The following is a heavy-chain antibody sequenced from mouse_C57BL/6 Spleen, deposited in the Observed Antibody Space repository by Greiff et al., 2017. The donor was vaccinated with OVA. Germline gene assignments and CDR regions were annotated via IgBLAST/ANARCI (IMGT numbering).Heavy chain of an antibody. D-gene: IGHD1-1*01. J-gene: IGHJ2*01. CDR3: ARGYYGLYFDY. V-gene: IGHV1-80*01. CDR2: IYPGDGDT. CDR1: GYAFSSYW. Sequence: QVQLQQSGAELVKPGASVKISCKASGYAFSSYWMNWVKQRPGKGLEWIGQIYPGDGDTNYNGKFKGKATLTADKSSSPAYMQLSSLTSEDSAVYFCARGYYGLYFDYWGQGTTLTVSS.